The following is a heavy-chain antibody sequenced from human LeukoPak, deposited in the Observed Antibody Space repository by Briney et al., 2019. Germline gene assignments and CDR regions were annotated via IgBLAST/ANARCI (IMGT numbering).Heavy chain of an antibody. CDR3: TTGPSYGYEW. Sequence: GGSLRLSCAASGMTFSNHWMHWVRQAPGKGLVWVSLIKTDGRTTIYADSVKGRFTISRDNGKSALYLQMNSLRAEDTAIYYCTTGPSYGYEWWGQGTVVTVSS. V-gene: IGHV3-74*01. J-gene: IGHJ4*02. CDR1: GMTFSNHW. D-gene: IGHD3-16*01. CDR2: IKTDGRTT.